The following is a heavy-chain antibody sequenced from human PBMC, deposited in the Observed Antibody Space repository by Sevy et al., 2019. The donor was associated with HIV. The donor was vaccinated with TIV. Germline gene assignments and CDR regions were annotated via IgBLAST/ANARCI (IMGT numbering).Heavy chain of an antibody. CDR1: GFTCNNAW. CDR3: TTDGPSSSWYGAYSGMDI. Sequence: GGSLRLSCAASGFTCNNAWMSWVRQAPGKGLEWVGRIRSKSDGGTTDYTAPVKGRFTISRDDSKNTLYLQMNSLKTEDTAVYYCTTDGPSSSWYGAYSGMDIWGQGTTVTVSS. D-gene: IGHD6-13*01. CDR2: IRSKSDGGTT. V-gene: IGHV3-15*01. J-gene: IGHJ6*02.